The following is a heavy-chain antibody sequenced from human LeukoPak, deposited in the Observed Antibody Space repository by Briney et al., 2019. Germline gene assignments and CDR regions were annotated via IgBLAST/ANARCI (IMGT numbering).Heavy chain of an antibody. CDR1: GGSISSYY. V-gene: IGHV4-59*01. J-gene: IGHJ4*02. Sequence: SETLSLTCTVSGGSISSYYWSWFRQPPGKGLEWIGYIYYSGSTNYNPSLKSRVTISVDTSKNQFSLKLSSVTAADTAVYYCARARAAAHIFDYWGQGTLVTASS. D-gene: IGHD6-13*01. CDR3: ARARAAAHIFDY. CDR2: IYYSGST.